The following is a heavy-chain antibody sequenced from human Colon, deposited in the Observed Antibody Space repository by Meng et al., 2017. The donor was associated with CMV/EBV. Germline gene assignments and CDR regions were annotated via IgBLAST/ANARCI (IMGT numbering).Heavy chain of an antibody. Sequence: GGSLRLSCAVSGFNVSTNYMTWVRQAPGKGLEWVASIIGSGFYTYYADSVKGRFTISRDNSRNMIDLQMNNLTAEDTALYYCARGTQYSDFWSGFPFWGHGTLVTVSS. J-gene: IGHJ4*01. CDR3: ARGTQYSDFWSGFPF. CDR2: IIGSGFYT. D-gene: IGHD3-3*01. V-gene: IGHV3-23*01. CDR1: GFNVSTNY.